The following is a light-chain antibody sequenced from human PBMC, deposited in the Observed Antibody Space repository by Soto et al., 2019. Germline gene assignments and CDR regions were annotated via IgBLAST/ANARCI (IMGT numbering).Light chain of an antibody. J-gene: IGKJ1*01. CDR3: QQYGSSRT. CDR1: QSVSSSY. Sequence: IVLTQSPGNLSLSPGERATLSCRASQSVSSSYLAWYQQKPGQAPRLLIYGASSRATDIPDRFSATGSGTDFPLTIRRMEPEDSAVDDCQQYGSSRTFGQGTKVDI. V-gene: IGKV3-20*01. CDR2: GAS.